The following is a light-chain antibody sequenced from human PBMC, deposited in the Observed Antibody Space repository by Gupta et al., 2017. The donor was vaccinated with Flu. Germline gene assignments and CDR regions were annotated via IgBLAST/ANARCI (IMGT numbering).Light chain of an antibody. CDR1: QSVLYSSNNKNY. J-gene: IGKJ1*01. V-gene: IGKV4-1*01. Sequence: DIVMTQSPDSLAVSLGERATINCKSSQSVLYSSNNKNYLAWYQQKPGQPPNLLIYWASTRESGVPDRFSGSGSGTDFTLTISSLQAEDVAVYYCQQEDNTPWTFGQGTKVEI. CDR2: WAS. CDR3: QQEDNTPWT.